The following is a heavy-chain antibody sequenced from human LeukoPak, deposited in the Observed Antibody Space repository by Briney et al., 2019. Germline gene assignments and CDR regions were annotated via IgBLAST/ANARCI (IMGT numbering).Heavy chain of an antibody. CDR3: AGYGSGSYYKAFDF. D-gene: IGHD3-10*01. J-gene: IGHJ4*02. CDR1: GGSVSSGSYY. Sequence: SETLSLTCTVSGGSVSSGSYYWSWIRHHPGKGLEWIGYIYYSGSTNYNPSLKSRVTISVDTSKNQFSLKLSSVTAADTAVYYCAGYGSGSYYKAFDFWGQGILVTVSS. CDR2: IYYSGST. V-gene: IGHV4-61*01.